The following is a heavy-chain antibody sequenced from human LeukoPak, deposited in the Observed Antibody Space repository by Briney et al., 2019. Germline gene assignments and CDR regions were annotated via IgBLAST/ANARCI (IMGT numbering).Heavy chain of an antibody. CDR3: ASDSSGNGYSSGYN. D-gene: IGHD6-25*01. CDR1: NGSISSDTYF. J-gene: IGHJ4*02. Sequence: SETLSLTCTVSNGSISSDTYFWSWIRQPAGKGLEWIGRMSSSGISTYSPSLKSRVTISIDTSRNQFSMNLNSVTAADTAVYYCASDSSGNGYSSGYNWGQGTLVTVSS. CDR2: MSSSGIS. V-gene: IGHV4-61*02.